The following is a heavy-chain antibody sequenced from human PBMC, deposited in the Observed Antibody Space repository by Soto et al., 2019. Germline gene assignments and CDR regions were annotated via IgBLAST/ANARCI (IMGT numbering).Heavy chain of an antibody. CDR3: ARGLAIKYYYYYYMDV. Sequence: SETLSLTCPVSGGSISSGGYYWSWIRQHPGKGLEWIGYIYYSGSTYYNPSLKSRVTISVDTSKNQFSLKLSSVTAADTAVYYCARGLAIKYYYYYYMDVWGKGTTVTVSS. J-gene: IGHJ6*03. V-gene: IGHV4-31*03. CDR2: IYYSGST. CDR1: GGSISSGGYY.